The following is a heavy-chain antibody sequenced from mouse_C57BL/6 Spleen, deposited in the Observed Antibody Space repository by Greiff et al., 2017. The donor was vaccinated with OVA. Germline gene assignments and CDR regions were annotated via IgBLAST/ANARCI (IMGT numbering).Heavy chain of an antibody. CDR2: IYPSDSET. J-gene: IGHJ3*01. Sequence: QVQLQQPGAELVRPGSSVKLSCKASGYTFTSYWMDWVKQRPGQGLEWIGNIYPSDSETHYNQQFKDKATLTVDKSSSTAYMQLSSLTSEDSAVYYCARRDSSGYVRFAYWGQGTLVTVSA. D-gene: IGHD3-2*02. CDR1: GYTFTSYW. V-gene: IGHV1-61*01. CDR3: ARRDSSGYVRFAY.